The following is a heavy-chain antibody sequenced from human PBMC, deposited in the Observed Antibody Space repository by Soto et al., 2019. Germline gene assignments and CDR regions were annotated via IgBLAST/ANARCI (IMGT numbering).Heavy chain of an antibody. CDR2: IDWDDDK. D-gene: IGHD2-2*01. J-gene: IGHJ4*02. Sequence: SGPTLVKPTQTLTLTCTFSGFSLSTSGMGVSWIRQPPGKALEWLARIDWDDDKYYSTSLKTRLTISKDTSKNQVVLTMTNMAVVDTATYYCARVLVVPAAMYYFDYWGQGTLVTVSS. CDR3: ARVLVVPAAMYYFDY. V-gene: IGHV2-70*11. CDR1: GFSLSTSGMG.